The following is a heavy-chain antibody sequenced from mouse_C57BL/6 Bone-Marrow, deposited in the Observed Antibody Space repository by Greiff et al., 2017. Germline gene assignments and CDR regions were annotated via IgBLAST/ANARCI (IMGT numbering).Heavy chain of an antibody. Sequence: VQLQQSGAELVRPGASVKLSCTASGFNIKDDYMHWVKQRPEQGLEWIGWIDPENGDTEYASKFQGKATITADTSSNTAYLQLSSLTSEDTAVYYCTTRVYYYYGSRVDFDVWGTGTTVTVSS. V-gene: IGHV14-4*01. CDR1: GFNIKDDY. CDR3: TTRVYYYYGSRVDFDV. CDR2: IDPENGDT. D-gene: IGHD1-1*01. J-gene: IGHJ1*03.